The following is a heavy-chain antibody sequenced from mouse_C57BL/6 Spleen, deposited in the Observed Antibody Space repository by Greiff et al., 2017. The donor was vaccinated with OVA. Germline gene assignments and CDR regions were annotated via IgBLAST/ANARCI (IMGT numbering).Heavy chain of an antibody. CDR1: GYTFTDYY. CDR3: ARRLGSLYWYFDV. J-gene: IGHJ1*03. D-gene: IGHD1-1*01. V-gene: IGHV1-26*01. CDR2: INPNNGGT. Sequence: EVQLQQSGPELVKPGASVKISCKASGYTFTDYYMNWVKQSHGKSLEWIGDINPNNGGTSYNQKFKGKATLTVDKSSSTAYMELRSLTSEDSAVYYCARRLGSLYWYFDVWGTGTTVTVSS.